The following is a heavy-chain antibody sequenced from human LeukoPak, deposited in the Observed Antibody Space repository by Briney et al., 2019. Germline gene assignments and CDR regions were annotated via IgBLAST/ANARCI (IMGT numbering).Heavy chain of an antibody. V-gene: IGHV1-3*01. CDR2: INAGNGNT. CDR1: GYTFTSYA. CDR3: ARDPRSIAARLSSYYYYGMDV. Sequence: ASVKVSCKASGYTFTSYAMHWVRQAPGQRLEWMGWINAGNGNTKYSQKFQGRVTITRDTSASTAYMELSSLRSEDTAVYYCARDPRSIAARLSSYYYYGMDVWGQGTTVTVSS. J-gene: IGHJ6*02. D-gene: IGHD6-6*01.